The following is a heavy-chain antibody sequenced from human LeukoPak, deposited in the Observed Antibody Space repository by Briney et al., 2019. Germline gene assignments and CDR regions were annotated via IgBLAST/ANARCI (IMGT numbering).Heavy chain of an antibody. V-gene: IGHV4-61*02. CDR2: KYTTGAT. CDR1: GGSISRGLYY. Sequence: SETLSLTCTVSGGSISRGLYYWTWIRQPAGKGLEWIGRKYTTGATNYNPSLKSRVTISIDTSRNQFSLMLSSVTAADTAVYYCATVRYWGQGTLVTVSS. CDR3: ATVRY. D-gene: IGHD3-10*01. J-gene: IGHJ4*02.